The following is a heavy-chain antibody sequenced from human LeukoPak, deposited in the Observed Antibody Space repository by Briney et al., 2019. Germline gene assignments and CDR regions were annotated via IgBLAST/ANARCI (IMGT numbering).Heavy chain of an antibody. J-gene: IGHJ6*04. CDR3: ARDGDCTTTSCYSLYDYYGMDV. CDR2: ISVYNGNT. Sequence: ASVKVSCKASGYTFTNYGISWVRQAPGQGLEWMGWISVYNGNTNYAQKLQGRVTMTTDTSMSTAYMELRSLRSDDTAVYYCARDGDCTTTSCYSLYDYYGMDVWGKGTTVTVSS. V-gene: IGHV1-18*04. CDR1: GYTFTNYG. D-gene: IGHD2-2*01.